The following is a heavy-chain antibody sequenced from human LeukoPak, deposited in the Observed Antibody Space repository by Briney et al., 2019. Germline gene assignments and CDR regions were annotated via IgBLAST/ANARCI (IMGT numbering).Heavy chain of an antibody. D-gene: IGHD3-9*01. V-gene: IGHV3-73*01. J-gene: IGHJ3*02. Sequence: PGGSLRLSCAASGFTFSGSAMHWVRQASGKGLEWVGRIRSKANSYATAYAASVKGRFTISRDDSKNTAYLQMNSLKTEDTAVYYCTRSYYDILTGYQNAFDIWGQGTMVTVSS. CDR1: GFTFSGSA. CDR2: IRSKANSYAT. CDR3: TRSYYDILTGYQNAFDI.